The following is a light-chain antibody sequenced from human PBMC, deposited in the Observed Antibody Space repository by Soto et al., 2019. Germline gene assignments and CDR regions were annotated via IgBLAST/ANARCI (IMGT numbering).Light chain of an antibody. CDR2: RNN. CDR3: AAWDDSLNGYVV. V-gene: IGLV1-44*01. CDR1: SSNIGSNT. J-gene: IGLJ2*01. Sequence: QLVLTQPPSASGTPGQRVTISCSGSSSNIGSNTVNWYQQLPGTAPKLLIYRNNQRPSGVPDRFSGSKSGTSASLAISGLQSEDEADYYCAAWDDSLNGYVVFGGGTQLTVL.